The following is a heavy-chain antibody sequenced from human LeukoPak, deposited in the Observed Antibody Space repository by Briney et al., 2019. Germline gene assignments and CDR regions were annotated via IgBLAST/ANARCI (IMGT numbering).Heavy chain of an antibody. CDR2: INPNSGGT. V-gene: IGHV1-2*02. J-gene: IGHJ4*02. Sequence: ASVKVSCKASGYTFTNNYMHWLRQAPAQGLEWMGWINPNSGGTKYAQKFQGRVTMTSDTSISTAYMELSRLTSDDTAVYYCAREKSGYDFDYWGQGTLVTVSS. CDR1: GYTFTNNY. D-gene: IGHD5-12*01. CDR3: AREKSGYDFDY.